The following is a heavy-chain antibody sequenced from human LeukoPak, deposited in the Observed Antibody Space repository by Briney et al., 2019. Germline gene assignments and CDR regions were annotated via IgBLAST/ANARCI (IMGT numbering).Heavy chain of an antibody. D-gene: IGHD2-2*01. V-gene: IGHV3-21*01. J-gene: IGHJ4*02. CDR2: ISRGSDHI. Sequence: PGGSLRLSCAVSGFTFSEAWMSWVRQAPGKGLEWASSISRGSDHIFYADSMKGRFTISRDNAKNSLYLQMNSLGAEDTAVYYCARGNQQLPRSTPDYWGQGTLVTVSS. CDR1: GFTFSEAW. CDR3: ARGNQQLPRSTPDY.